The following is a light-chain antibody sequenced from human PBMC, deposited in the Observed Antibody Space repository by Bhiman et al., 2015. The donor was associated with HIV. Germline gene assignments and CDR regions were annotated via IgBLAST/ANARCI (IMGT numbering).Light chain of an antibody. Sequence: QSALTQPASVSGSPGQSITISCTGTSSDVGTYNLVSWYQQHPGKAPKLMIYEVTKRPSGVSNRFSGSKSGTTASLAISGLQAEDEADYYCNSYTSSSTWVFGGGTKLTVL. J-gene: IGLJ3*02. CDR3: NSYTSSSTWV. V-gene: IGLV2-14*02. CDR2: EVT. CDR1: SSDVGTYNL.